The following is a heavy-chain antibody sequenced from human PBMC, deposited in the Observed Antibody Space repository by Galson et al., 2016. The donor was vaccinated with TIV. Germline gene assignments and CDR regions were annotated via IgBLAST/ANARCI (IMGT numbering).Heavy chain of an antibody. CDR1: GFTLSSYW. V-gene: IGHV3-7*01. D-gene: IGHD2-15*01. CDR2: IHRDGSEE. Sequence: SLRLSCAASGFTLSSYWMIWVRLAPGRGLEWVANIHRDGSEEYYMYSVKGRVTISRDNTRNSLYLQMNSLRDEDSAVSYCARGGSIVAVVPATWGQGTLVTVSS. CDR3: ARGGSIVAVVPAT. J-gene: IGHJ4*02.